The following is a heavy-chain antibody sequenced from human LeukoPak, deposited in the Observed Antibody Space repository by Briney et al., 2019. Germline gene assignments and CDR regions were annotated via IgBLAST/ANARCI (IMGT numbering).Heavy chain of an antibody. Sequence: GASVKVSCKASGGTFSSYAISWVRQAPGQGLEWMGGIIPIFGTANYAQKFQGRVTITADESTSTAYMELSSLRSEDTAVYYCATDQDSSGMYYGMDVWGQGTTVTVSS. CDR3: ATDQDSSGMYYGMDV. CDR1: GGTFSSYA. CDR2: IIPIFGTA. V-gene: IGHV1-69*13. J-gene: IGHJ6*02. D-gene: IGHD3-22*01.